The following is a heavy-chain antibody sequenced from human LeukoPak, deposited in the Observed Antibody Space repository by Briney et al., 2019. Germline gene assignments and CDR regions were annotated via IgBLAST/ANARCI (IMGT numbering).Heavy chain of an antibody. V-gene: IGHV1-2*02. J-gene: IGHJ5*02. CDR2: INPNTGGT. CDR3: ARDWVGYYGSGSGGDWFDP. D-gene: IGHD3-10*01. CDR1: GYTFTGYY. Sequence: ASVKVSCKASGYTFTGYYMHWVRQAPGQGLEWMGWINPNTGGTHYAQKFQGRVTMTRDTSISTAHMELSSLRSDDTAVYYCARDWVGYYGSGSGGDWFDPWGQGTLVTVSS.